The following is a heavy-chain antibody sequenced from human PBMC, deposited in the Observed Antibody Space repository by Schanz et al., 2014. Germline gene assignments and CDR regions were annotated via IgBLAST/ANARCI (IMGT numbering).Heavy chain of an antibody. V-gene: IGHV1-18*01. Sequence: QVQLVQSGAEVKKPGASVKVSCKASGYTFTSSGFSWVQQAPGQGLEWMGWINGYNAHTNYAQKFQGRVTMTTDTSTSTVYMELRSLTSDDTAVYYCARDRGIAAADTFDYWGQGTLVSVSS. CDR1: GYTFTSSG. D-gene: IGHD6-13*01. CDR2: INGYNAHT. CDR3: ARDRGIAAADTFDY. J-gene: IGHJ4*02.